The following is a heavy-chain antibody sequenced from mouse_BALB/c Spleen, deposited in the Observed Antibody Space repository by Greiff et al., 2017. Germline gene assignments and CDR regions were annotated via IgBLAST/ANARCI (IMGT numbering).Heavy chain of an antibody. CDR3: ARYRGLLAMDY. Sequence: EVKVEESGGGLVKPGGSLKLSCAASGFTFSSYTMSWVRQTPEKRLEWVATISSGGGNTYYPDSVKGRFTISRDNAKNNLYLQMSSLRSEDTALYYCARYRGLLAMDYWGQGTSVTVSS. J-gene: IGHJ4*01. CDR1: GFTFSSYT. D-gene: IGHD2-3*01. V-gene: IGHV5-9*03. CDR2: ISSGGGNT.